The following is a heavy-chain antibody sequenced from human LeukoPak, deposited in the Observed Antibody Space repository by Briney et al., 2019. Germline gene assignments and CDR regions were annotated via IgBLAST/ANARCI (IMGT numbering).Heavy chain of an antibody. D-gene: IGHD3-10*01. J-gene: IGHJ6*03. CDR3: ARSLSINYYYMDV. V-gene: IGHV1-69*01. Sequence: ASVKDSCKASGGTFSSYAISWVRQAPGQGLEWMGGIIPIFGTANYAQKFQGRVTITADESTSTAYMELSSLRSEDTAVYYCARSLSINYYYMDVWGKGTTVTVSS. CDR1: GGTFSSYA. CDR2: IIPIFGTA.